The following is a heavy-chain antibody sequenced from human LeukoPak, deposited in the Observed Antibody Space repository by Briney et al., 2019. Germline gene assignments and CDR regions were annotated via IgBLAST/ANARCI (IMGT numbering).Heavy chain of an antibody. CDR3: ARDGPAQMVDFDY. J-gene: IGHJ4*02. Sequence: ASVKVSCTASGYTFSGTGWYLYWLRQAPGQGLECMGWIYPYTGATHYAQKFQGRVAMTRDTSISTAYMELSRLRPDDTAVYYCARDGPAQMVDFDYWGQGTLVTVSS. CDR2: IYPYTGAT. V-gene: IGHV1-2*02. CDR1: GYTFSGTGWY. D-gene: IGHD3-10*01.